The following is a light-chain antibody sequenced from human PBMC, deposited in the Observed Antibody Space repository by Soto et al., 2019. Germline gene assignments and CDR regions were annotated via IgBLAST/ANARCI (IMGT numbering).Light chain of an antibody. CDR3: QQYDNWWT. CDR2: GAS. J-gene: IGKJ1*01. V-gene: IGKV3-15*01. CDR1: QSVSSN. Sequence: EIVMTQSPATLSVSPGERATLSCRASQSVSSNLAWYQKKPGQAPRLLIYGASTRATGIPARFSGSGSGTEFTLTISSLQSEDIAVYYCQQYDNWWTFGQGTRVDIK.